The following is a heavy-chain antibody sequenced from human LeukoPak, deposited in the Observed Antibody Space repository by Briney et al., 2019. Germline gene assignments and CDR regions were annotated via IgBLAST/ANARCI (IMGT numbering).Heavy chain of an antibody. D-gene: IGHD6-19*01. V-gene: IGHV3-7*04. Sequence: PGGSLRLSCADSGFTFSSYWMSWVRQAPGKGLEWVANIKQDGNEKYYVDSVKGRFTISRDNAKNSLYLQMNSLRVEDTAVYYCARARSGWDYYSDYWGQGTLVTVSS. CDR3: ARARSGWDYYSDY. CDR1: GFTFSSYW. J-gene: IGHJ4*02. CDR2: IKQDGNEK.